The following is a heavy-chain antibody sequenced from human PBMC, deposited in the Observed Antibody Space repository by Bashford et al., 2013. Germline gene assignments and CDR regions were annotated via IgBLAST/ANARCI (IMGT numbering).Heavy chain of an antibody. Sequence: SVKVSCKASGGTFSSYAISWVRQAPGQGLEWMGGIIPIFGTANYAQKFQGRVTITADKSTSTAYMELSSLRSEDTAVYYCARDPGWNYDYYVRYGRLGPRGHGHR. J-gene: IGHJ6*02. D-gene: IGHD1-1*01. CDR1: GGTFSSYA. CDR2: IIPIFGTA. CDR3: ARDPGWNYDYYVRYGR. V-gene: IGHV1-69*06.